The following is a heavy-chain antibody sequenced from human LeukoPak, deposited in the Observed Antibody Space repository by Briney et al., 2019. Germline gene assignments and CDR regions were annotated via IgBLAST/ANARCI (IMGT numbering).Heavy chain of an antibody. CDR2: IYSGGST. D-gene: IGHD3-3*01. Sequence: GGSLRLSCAASGFTVSSNYMSWVRQAPGKGLEWVSVIYSGGSTYYADSVKGRFTISRDNSKNTLYLQMNSLRAEDTAVYYCATGQLRFLEWFAGFDIWGQGTMVTVSS. J-gene: IGHJ3*02. CDR1: GFTVSSNY. V-gene: IGHV3-53*05. CDR3: ATGQLRFLEWFAGFDI.